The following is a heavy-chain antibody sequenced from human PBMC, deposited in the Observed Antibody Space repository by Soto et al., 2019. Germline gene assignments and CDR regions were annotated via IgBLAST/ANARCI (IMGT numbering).Heavy chain of an antibody. CDR1: GYTFTVNY. V-gene: IGHV1-2*04. J-gene: IGHJ6*02. CDR2: INPDSGST. CDR3: ARGSFTTSSGGMDI. D-gene: IGHD1-26*01. Sequence: QVQLVQSGAEVKKPGASVKVSCKASGYTFTVNYIYWVRQAPGQGLEWIGWINPDSGSTKYAQKFQAWVSMTRDTSIDRVFIEVKRLRTDNTAVYSCARGSFTTSSGGMDIWGQGTTVTVSS.